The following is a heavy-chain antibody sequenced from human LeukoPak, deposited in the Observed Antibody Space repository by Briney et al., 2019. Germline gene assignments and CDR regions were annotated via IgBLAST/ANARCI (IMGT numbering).Heavy chain of an antibody. V-gene: IGHV4-30-4*01. J-gene: IGHJ4*02. CDR3: IGYCSGGSCYPPDY. CDR2: IYYSGST. CDR1: GGSISSGDYY. Sequence: PSETLSLTCTVSGGSISSGDYYWSWIRQPPGTGLEWIGYIYYSGSTYYNPSLKSRVTISVDTSKNQFSLKLSSVAAADTAVYYCIGYCSGGSCYPPDYWGQGTLVTVSS. D-gene: IGHD2-15*01.